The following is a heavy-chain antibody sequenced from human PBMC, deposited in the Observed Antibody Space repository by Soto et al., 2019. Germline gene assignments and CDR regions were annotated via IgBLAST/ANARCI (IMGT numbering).Heavy chain of an antibody. CDR3: YNTANGYYGYYYDLDD. CDR2: IDPSDSYT. V-gene: IGHV5-10-1*01. J-gene: IGHJ6*02. Sequence: GESLKISCKGSGYSFTSYWISWVRQMPGKGLEWMGRIDPSDSYTNYSPSFQGHVTISADKSISTAYLQWSSLKASDTAMYYFYNTANGYYGYYYDLDDWGQGTMVTVSS. CDR1: GYSFTSYW. D-gene: IGHD3-10*01.